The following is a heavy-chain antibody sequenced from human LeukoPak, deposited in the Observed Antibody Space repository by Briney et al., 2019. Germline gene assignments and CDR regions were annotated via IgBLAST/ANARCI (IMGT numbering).Heavy chain of an antibody. CDR2: ISSSGNTI. Sequence: GSLRLSCAASGFTFTDYYMSWIRQAPGKGLEWVSYISSSGNTIYYADSVKGRFTISRDNAKNSLYLQMNSLRAEDTAVYYCARAKGSSWTNWFDPWGQGTLVTVSS. V-gene: IGHV3-11*01. CDR1: GFTFTDYY. J-gene: IGHJ5*02. D-gene: IGHD6-13*01. CDR3: ARAKGSSWTNWFDP.